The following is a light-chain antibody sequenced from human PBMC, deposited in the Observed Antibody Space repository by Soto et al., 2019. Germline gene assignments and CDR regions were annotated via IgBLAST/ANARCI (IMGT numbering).Light chain of an antibody. CDR2: DAS. CDR1: QSVSSF. V-gene: IGKV3-11*01. J-gene: IGKJ1*01. CDR3: QQRSYLVT. Sequence: EIVLTQSPATLSLSPGERATLSCRASQSVSSFLAWYQQKHGQAPRLLIYDASNRATGIPARFSGSGSGTDFTLTISSLEPEDCAVYYCQQRSYLVTFGQGTKVEIK.